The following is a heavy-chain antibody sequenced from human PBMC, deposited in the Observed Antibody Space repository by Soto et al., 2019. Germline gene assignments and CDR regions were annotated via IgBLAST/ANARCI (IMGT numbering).Heavy chain of an antibody. Sequence: ASVKVSCKASGYTFTSYGISWVRQAPGQGLEWMGWISAYNGNTNYAQKLQGRVTMTTDTSTSTAYMELSSLRSEDTAVYYCARDLRYGSSWYSHPSFDYWGQGTLVTVSS. D-gene: IGHD6-13*01. CDR3: ARDLRYGSSWYSHPSFDY. J-gene: IGHJ4*02. CDR2: ISAYNGNT. CDR1: GYTFTSYG. V-gene: IGHV1-18*01.